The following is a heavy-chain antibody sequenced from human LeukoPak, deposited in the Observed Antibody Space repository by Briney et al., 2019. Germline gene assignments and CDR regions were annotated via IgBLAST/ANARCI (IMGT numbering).Heavy chain of an antibody. Sequence: GGSLRLSCAASGFTFTRFAMFWVRQAPGKGLEFVSAISSNGDRTDYARSVKGRFTISRDNAKNTVDLQMGSLRLEDMGVYFCARMDDYTNYYFDYWGQGTMVTASS. J-gene: IGHJ4*02. CDR2: ISSNGDRT. V-gene: IGHV3-64*01. CDR1: GFTFTRFA. CDR3: ARMDDYTNYYFDY. D-gene: IGHD4-11*01.